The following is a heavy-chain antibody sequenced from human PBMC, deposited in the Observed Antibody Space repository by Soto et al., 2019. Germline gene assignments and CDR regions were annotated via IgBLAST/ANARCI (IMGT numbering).Heavy chain of an antibody. V-gene: IGHV1-46*01. Sequence: ASVKVSCKASGYTFTSYYMHWVRQAPGQGLEWMGIINPSGGSTSYAQKFQGRVTMTRDTSTSTVYMELSSLRSEDTAVYYCAREAAGWYYDFWSGYSDWGQGTLVTVSS. CDR1: GYTFTSYY. D-gene: IGHD3-3*01. CDR2: INPSGGST. J-gene: IGHJ4*02. CDR3: AREAAGWYYDFWSGYSD.